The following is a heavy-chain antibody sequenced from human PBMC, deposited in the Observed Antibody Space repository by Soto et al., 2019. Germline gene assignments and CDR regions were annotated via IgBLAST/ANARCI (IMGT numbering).Heavy chain of an antibody. CDR1: GGTFSSYA. D-gene: IGHD6-6*01. J-gene: IGHJ5*02. CDR2: IIPIFGTA. Sequence: AASVKVSCKASGGTFSSYAISWVRQAPGQGLEWMGGIIPIFGTANYAQKFQGRVTITADKSTSTAYMELSSLRSEDTAVYYCARDRIIAARPGWFDPWGQGTLVTVSS. CDR3: ARDRIIAARPGWFDP. V-gene: IGHV1-69*06.